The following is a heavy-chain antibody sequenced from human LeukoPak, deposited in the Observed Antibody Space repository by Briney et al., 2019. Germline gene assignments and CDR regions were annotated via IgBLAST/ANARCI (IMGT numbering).Heavy chain of an antibody. J-gene: IGHJ4*02. CDR1: GFTFDDYA. CDR3: AKDRRSGIAAAGTRYYFDS. CDR2: ISWNSGSI. D-gene: IGHD6-13*01. V-gene: IGHV3-9*01. Sequence: GGSLRLSCAASGFTFDDYAMHWVRQAPGKGLEWVSGISWNSGSIGYADSVKGRFTISRDNAKNSMYLQMNSLRDEDTALYYCAKDRRSGIAAAGTRYYFDSWGQGTLVTVSS.